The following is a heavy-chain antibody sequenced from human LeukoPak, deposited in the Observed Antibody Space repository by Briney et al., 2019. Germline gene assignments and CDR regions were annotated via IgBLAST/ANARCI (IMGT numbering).Heavy chain of an antibody. CDR1: GGSISSYY. D-gene: IGHD5-18*01. CDR3: ARDKSYGYRGGFDY. J-gene: IGHJ4*02. Sequence: SETLSLTCTVSGGSISSYYWSWIRQPPGKGLEWIGRIYTSGSTNYNPSLKSRVTISVDTSKNQFSLKLSSVTAADTAVYYCARDKSYGYRGGFDYWGQGTLVTVSS. V-gene: IGHV4-4*08. CDR2: IYTSGST.